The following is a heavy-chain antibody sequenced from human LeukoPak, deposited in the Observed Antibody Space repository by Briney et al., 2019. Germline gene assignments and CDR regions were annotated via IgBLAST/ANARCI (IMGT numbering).Heavy chain of an antibody. J-gene: IGHJ4*02. CDR3: AKGYDILTGYFFDY. Sequence: GGSLRLSCAASGFTFSSYAMSWVRQAPGKGLEWVSSISDTGESTYYADSAKGRFTISRDNSKNTLFLQMNTLGAEDAALYYCAKGYDILTGYFFDYWGQGTLVTVSS. CDR2: ISDTGEST. D-gene: IGHD3-9*01. CDR1: GFTFSSYA. V-gene: IGHV3-23*01.